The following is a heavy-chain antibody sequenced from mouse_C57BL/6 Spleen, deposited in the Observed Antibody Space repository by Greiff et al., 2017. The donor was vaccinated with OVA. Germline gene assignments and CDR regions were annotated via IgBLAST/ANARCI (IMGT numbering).Heavy chain of an antibody. CDR3: AREVGSYWYFDV. J-gene: IGHJ1*03. V-gene: IGHV1-18*01. CDR2: INPNNGGT. CDR1: GYTFTDYN. Sequence: EVQLQQSGPELVKPGASVKIPCKASGYTFTDYNMDWVKQSHGKSLEWIGDINPNNGGTIYNQKFKGKATLTVDKSSSTAYMELRSLTSEDTAVYYCAREVGSYWYFDVWGTGTTVTVSS.